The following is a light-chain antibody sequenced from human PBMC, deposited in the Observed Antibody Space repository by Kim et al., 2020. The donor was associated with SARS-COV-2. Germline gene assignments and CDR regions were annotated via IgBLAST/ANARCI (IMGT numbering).Light chain of an antibody. CDR2: AAS. CDR3: QQNYIYPWT. Sequence: AIQMTQSPSSLSASVGDRVTVTCRASQDVRDNLGWYQQKPGKAPKLLIYAASSLKTGIPSRFSGDGSGTDFTLTISSLQPEDFAAYYCQQNYIYPWTFGQGTKVDIK. CDR1: QDVRDN. V-gene: IGKV1-6*02. J-gene: IGKJ1*01.